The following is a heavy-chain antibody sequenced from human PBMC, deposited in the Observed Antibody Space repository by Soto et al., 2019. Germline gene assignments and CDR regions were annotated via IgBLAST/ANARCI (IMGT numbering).Heavy chain of an antibody. CDR2: VIPMFGAA. D-gene: IGHD6-25*01. J-gene: IGHJ4*02. CDR1: GGISNIYA. V-gene: IGHV1-69*12. Sequence: QVQLVQSGAAMKRPGSSVKVSCRASGGISNIYAISWVRQAPGQGLEWMGGVIPMFGAANYAQKFQGRVTITADESTSTAYMEMRSLTYDDTAVFFCAGAARSRGIFDHWGQGTLVTVSS. CDR3: AGAARSRGIFDH.